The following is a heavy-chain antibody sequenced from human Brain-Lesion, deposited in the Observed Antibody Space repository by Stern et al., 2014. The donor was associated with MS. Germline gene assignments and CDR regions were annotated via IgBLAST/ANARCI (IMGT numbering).Heavy chain of an antibody. D-gene: IGHD4-17*01. Sequence: QLQLQESGPGLVKPSQTLSLTCTVSGGPISSHSYYWSWIRQPAGKGLEWIGRIYARGNTNYNPSLKSRVSISVDTSKTQLSLRLSSVTASDTAVYYCARDYGDLEFDLWGQGTLVTVSS. CDR3: ARDYGDLEFDL. CDR2: IYARGNT. CDR1: GGPISSHSYY. V-gene: IGHV4-61*02. J-gene: IGHJ4*02.